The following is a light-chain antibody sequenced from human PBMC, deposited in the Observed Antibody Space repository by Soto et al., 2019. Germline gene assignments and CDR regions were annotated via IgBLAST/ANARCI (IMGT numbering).Light chain of an antibody. V-gene: IGLV1-44*01. Sequence: QSVLTQPPSASGTPGQRVTISCSGGSSNIGSNTVNWYQQLPGTAPKLLIYSDNQRPSGVPDRFSGSKSGTSASLAISGLQSEDEADYYCAAWDDSLNGWVFGGWTKVTVL. CDR2: SDN. CDR1: SSNIGSNT. CDR3: AAWDDSLNGWV. J-gene: IGLJ3*02.